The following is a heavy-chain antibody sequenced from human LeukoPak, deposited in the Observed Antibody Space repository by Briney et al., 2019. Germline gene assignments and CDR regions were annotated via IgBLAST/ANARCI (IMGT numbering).Heavy chain of an antibody. CDR2: ISGSGGST. D-gene: IGHD2-21*02. CDR3: ANDPYCGGDCYYDY. V-gene: IGHV3-23*01. J-gene: IGHJ4*02. Sequence: GGSLRLSCAASGFTFSSYAMRWVRQAPGKGLGWVSAISGSGGSTYYADSVKGRFTISRDNSKNSLYLQMNSLRAEDTAVYYCANDPYCGGDCYYDYWGQGTVVTVSS. CDR1: GFTFSSYA.